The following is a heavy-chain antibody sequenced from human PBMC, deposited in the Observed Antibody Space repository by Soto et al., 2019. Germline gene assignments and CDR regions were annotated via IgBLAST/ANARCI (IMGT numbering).Heavy chain of an antibody. CDR3: ACGPVASIDY. D-gene: IGHD2-15*01. CDR2: ISWNSGSI. Sequence: EVQLVESGGGLVQPGRSLRLSCAASGFTFDDYAMHWVRQAPGKGLEWVSGISWNSGSIGYADSVKGRFTISRDNAKNSLYLQMNGLRAEDTALYYCACGPVASIDYWGQGTLVTVSS. V-gene: IGHV3-9*01. CDR1: GFTFDDYA. J-gene: IGHJ4*02.